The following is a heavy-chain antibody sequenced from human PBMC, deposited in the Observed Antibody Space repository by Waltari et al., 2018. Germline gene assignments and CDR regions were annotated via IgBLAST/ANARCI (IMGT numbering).Heavy chain of an antibody. CDR3: ATSNSGYYYYMDV. V-gene: IGHV4-59*01. CDR2: IYYSGST. J-gene: IGHJ6*03. D-gene: IGHD6-13*01. Sequence: QVQLQESGPGLVKPSETLSLTCTVSGGSISSYYWSWIRQPPGKGLEWIGYIYYSGSTNYNPSLKSRVTISVDTSKNQFSLKLSSVTAADTAVYYCATSNSGYYYYMDVWGKGTTVTISS. CDR1: GGSISSYY.